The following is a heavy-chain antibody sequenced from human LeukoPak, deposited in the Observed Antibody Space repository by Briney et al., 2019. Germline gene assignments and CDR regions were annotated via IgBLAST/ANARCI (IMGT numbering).Heavy chain of an antibody. V-gene: IGHV4-59*01. CDR1: GGSISSYY. J-gene: IGHJ3*02. Sequence: PSETLSLTCTVSGGSISSYYWSWIRQPPGKVLEWLGYIYYSGSTNYNPSLKSRVTISVDTSKNQFSLKLSSVAAADTAVYYCARDHYDYVCGSYRYAFDIWGQGTMVTVSS. CDR2: IYYSGST. CDR3: ARDHYDYVCGSYRYAFDI. D-gene: IGHD3-16*02.